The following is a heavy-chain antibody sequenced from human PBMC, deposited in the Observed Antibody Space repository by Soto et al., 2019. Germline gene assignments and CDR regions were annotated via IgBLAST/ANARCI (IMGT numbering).Heavy chain of an antibody. CDR1: GASISSSSYD. J-gene: IGHJ4*02. CDR3: ARLYYGSEDH. V-gene: IGHV4-39*02. CDR2: IYYSGST. Sequence: QLQLQESGPGLVKPSETLSLTCTVSGASISSSSYDWGWIRQPPGKGLEWIGSIYYSGSTYYNPSLKSRVTISLDTSKNHFSLKLSSVTAADTAVYYCARLYYGSEDHWGQGTLVTVSS. D-gene: IGHD3-10*01.